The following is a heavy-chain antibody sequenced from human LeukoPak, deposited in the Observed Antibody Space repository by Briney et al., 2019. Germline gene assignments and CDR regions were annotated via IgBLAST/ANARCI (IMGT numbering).Heavy chain of an antibody. CDR3: ARAAGYKSFDC. CDR2: INQDGSEK. D-gene: IGHD1-14*01. V-gene: IGHV3-7*05. CDR1: GFTFSNYE. Sequence: GGSLRLSCAASGFTFSNYEMNWVRQAPGKGLEWVANINQDGSEKYYVDSVKGRFTISRDNAKNSLYLQMNSLRADEDTAVYYCARAAGYKSFDCWGQGTLVTVSS. J-gene: IGHJ4*02.